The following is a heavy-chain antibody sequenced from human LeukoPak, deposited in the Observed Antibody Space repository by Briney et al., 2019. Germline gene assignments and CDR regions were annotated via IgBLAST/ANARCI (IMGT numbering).Heavy chain of an antibody. J-gene: IGHJ5*02. Sequence: SETLSLTCTVSGGSISSYYWSWIRQPPGKGLEWIGYIYYSGSTNYNPSLKSRVTISVDTSKNQFSLKLSSVTAPDTAVYYCARLSHLNWFDPWGQGTLVTVSS. CDR2: IYYSGST. V-gene: IGHV4-59*01. CDR3: ARLSHLNWFDP. CDR1: GGSISSYY.